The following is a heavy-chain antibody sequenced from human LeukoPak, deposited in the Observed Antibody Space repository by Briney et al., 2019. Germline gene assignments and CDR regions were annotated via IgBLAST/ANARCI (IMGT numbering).Heavy chain of an antibody. V-gene: IGHV1-2*04. CDR1: GYTFTGYY. Sequence: ASVKVSCKASGYTFTGYYMHWVRQAPGQGLEWMGWINPNSGGTNYAQKFQGWVTMTRDTSISTAYMELSRLRSDDTAVYYCARVTGSSGYLGGVVDAFDIWGQGTMVTVSS. CDR2: INPNSGGT. J-gene: IGHJ3*02. D-gene: IGHD3-22*01. CDR3: ARVTGSSGYLGGVVDAFDI.